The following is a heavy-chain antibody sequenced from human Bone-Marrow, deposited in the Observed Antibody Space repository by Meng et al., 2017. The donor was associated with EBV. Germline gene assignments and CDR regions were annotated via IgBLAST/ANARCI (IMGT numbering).Heavy chain of an antibody. Sequence: QVPLQQWGAGLLKPSETLSITCAFYGGFFSGYYWSWIRQPPGKGLEWIGEINHSGSTNYNPSLKSRVTISVDTSKNQFSLKLSSVTAADTAVYYCARARVGATRGTYFDYWGQGTLVTVSS. D-gene: IGHD1-26*01. V-gene: IGHV4-34*01. CDR1: GGFFSGYY. J-gene: IGHJ4*02. CDR3: ARARVGATRGTYFDY. CDR2: INHSGST.